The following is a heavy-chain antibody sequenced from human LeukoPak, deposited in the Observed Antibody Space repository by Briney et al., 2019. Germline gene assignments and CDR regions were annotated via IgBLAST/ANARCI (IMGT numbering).Heavy chain of an antibody. CDR3: AKDRWGAVASFDY. Sequence: GGSLRLSCAASGFTFSSYGMNWVRQAPGKGLEWVSYISSSSSTIYYADSVKGRFTISRDNAKNSLYLQMNSLESEDTAVYYCAKDRWGAVASFDYWGQGTLVTVSS. J-gene: IGHJ4*02. CDR1: GFTFSSYG. V-gene: IGHV3-48*01. CDR2: ISSSSSTI. D-gene: IGHD6-19*01.